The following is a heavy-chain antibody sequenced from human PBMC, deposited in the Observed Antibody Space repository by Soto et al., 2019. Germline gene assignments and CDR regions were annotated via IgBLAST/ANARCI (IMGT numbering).Heavy chain of an antibody. CDR3: ARDQRGLRPESFDI. J-gene: IGHJ3*02. D-gene: IGHD3-16*01. CDR2: ISYDGSNK. CDR1: GFTFSSYA. Sequence: GGSLRLSCAASGFTFSSYAMHWVRQTPGKGLEWVAVISYDGSNKYYADSVKGRFTISRDNSKNTLYLQMNSLRAEDTAVYYCARDQRGLRPESFDIWGQGTMVTVS. V-gene: IGHV3-30-3*01.